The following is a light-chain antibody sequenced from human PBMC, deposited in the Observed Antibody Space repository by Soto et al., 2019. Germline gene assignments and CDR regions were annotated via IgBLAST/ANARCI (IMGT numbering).Light chain of an antibody. Sequence: AIQMTQSPSSLSASVGDRVTITCRASQGIRNDLGWYQQKQGKAPKLLIYAASSLQSGVPSRFRGSGAGTYFTRSISSLQFEPFATYCCPQNNNETNVFGLWTKVEMK. V-gene: IGKV1-6*01. J-gene: IGKJ4*01. CDR3: PQNNNETNV. CDR1: QGIRND. CDR2: AAS.